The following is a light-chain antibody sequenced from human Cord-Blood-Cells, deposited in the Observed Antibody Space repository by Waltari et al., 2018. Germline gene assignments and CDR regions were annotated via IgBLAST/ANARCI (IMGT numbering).Light chain of an antibody. CDR2: AAS. J-gene: IGKJ4*01. V-gene: IGKV1-39*01. CDR3: QQRYSTPLT. CDR1: QNISSY. Sequence: DIQMTQSPSSLSASVVVSVTFTCRASQNISSYLNWYHQKPGKAPKLLMYAASRLQSGVPSRFSGSGSGTDFTLTISSLQPEDFATYYCQQRYSTPLTFGGGTKVEIK.